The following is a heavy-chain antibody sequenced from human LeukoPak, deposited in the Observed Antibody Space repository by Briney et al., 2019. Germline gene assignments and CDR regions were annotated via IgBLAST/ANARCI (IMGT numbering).Heavy chain of an antibody. D-gene: IGHD1-14*01. V-gene: IGHV3-74*01. CDR1: GFTFSSSW. J-gene: IGHJ4*02. CDR3: VRALLGIFNEV. CDR2: INSDGTST. Sequence: GWSLRLSCAASGFTFSSSWMHWVRQAPGKGLVWVSRINSDGTSTTYADSVKGRFTISRDNAKNTLYLQVNSLRAEDTAVYYCVRALLGIFNEVWGQGTRVTVFS.